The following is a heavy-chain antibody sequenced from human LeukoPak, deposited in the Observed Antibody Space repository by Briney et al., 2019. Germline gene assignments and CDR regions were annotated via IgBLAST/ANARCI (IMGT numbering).Heavy chain of an antibody. CDR3: ARQNRNGFDY. CDR1: GFTLSTYD. J-gene: IGHJ4*01. Sequence: PGGSLRLSCAASGFTLSTYDFHWVGQTTGKGLEWVSATGTAGDTWYSGSVKGRFTISRENAKSSMYLQMNSLRAGDTAVYYCARQNRNGFDYWGQGTLVTVSS. CDR2: TGTAGDT. V-gene: IGHV3-13*01. D-gene: IGHD2-8*01.